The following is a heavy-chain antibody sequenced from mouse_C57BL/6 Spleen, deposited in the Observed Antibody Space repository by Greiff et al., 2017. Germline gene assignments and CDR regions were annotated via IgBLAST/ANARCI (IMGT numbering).Heavy chain of an antibody. J-gene: IGHJ2*01. CDR1: GFSLTSYG. CDR2: IWRGGTP. Sequence: QVQLQQSGPGLVQPSQSLSITCTVSGFSLTSYGVHWVRQSPGKGLAWLVVIWRGGTPDYNAAFLSRISITQDNSKSQVFFKMNSLQADDTAIYYCAKTGRDYDGPYLDYWGQGTTLTVSS. CDR3: AKTGRDYDGPYLDY. D-gene: IGHD2-4*01. V-gene: IGHV2-5*01.